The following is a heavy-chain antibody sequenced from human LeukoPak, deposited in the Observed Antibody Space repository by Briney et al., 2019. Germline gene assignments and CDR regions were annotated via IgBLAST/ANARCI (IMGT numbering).Heavy chain of an antibody. CDR1: GYSFTSYW. D-gene: IGHD5-18*01. Sequence: GESLKISCKGSGYSFTSYWIGWVRQMPGKGLEWMGIIYPGDSDTRYSPSFQGQVTISANKSISTAYLQWSSLKASDTAMYYCARWVREPYYTAMGSAYFDYWGQGTLVTVSS. CDR2: IYPGDSDT. V-gene: IGHV5-51*01. CDR3: ARWVREPYYTAMGSAYFDY. J-gene: IGHJ4*02.